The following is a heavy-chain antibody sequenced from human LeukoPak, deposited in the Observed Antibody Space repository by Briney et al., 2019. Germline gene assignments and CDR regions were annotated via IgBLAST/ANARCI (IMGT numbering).Heavy chain of an antibody. Sequence: SETLSLTCTVSGDSISSSTYYWGWIRQPPGKGLEWIGSIYSSGSTYYNPSFKSRVTISVDTSKNQFSLKLNSGTAADTAVYYCARGYKTDYWGQGTLVTVSS. CDR1: GDSISSSTYY. D-gene: IGHD2-2*02. CDR2: IYSSGST. CDR3: ARGYKTDY. J-gene: IGHJ4*02. V-gene: IGHV4-39*07.